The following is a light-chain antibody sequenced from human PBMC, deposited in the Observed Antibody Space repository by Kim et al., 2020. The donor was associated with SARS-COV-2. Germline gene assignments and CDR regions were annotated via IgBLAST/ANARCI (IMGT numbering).Light chain of an antibody. CDR1: QSVSSH. CDR2: GAS. Sequence: GSPGERVTLSCRASQSVSSHLAWYQQKPGQVPRLLIYGASTRATGIPARFSGSGSETEFILTISSLQSEDFAVYYCQQYNSWPRTFGQGTKVDIK. J-gene: IGKJ1*01. V-gene: IGKV3-15*01. CDR3: QQYNSWPRT.